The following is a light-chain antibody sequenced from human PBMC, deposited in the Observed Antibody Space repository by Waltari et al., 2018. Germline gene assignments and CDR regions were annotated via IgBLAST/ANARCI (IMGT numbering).Light chain of an antibody. CDR2: DAS. J-gene: IGKJ5*01. V-gene: IGKV3D-15*01. CDR1: QHIYSN. CDR3: QQYNRWPPIT. Sequence: EIVMTQSPATLSVSPGERATLSCRASQHIYSNLAWYQQKPGQPHRLLIYDASTRATGIPARFTGSGSGTEFTLTISSLQSEDSAVYSCQQYNRWPPITFGQGTRLEIK.